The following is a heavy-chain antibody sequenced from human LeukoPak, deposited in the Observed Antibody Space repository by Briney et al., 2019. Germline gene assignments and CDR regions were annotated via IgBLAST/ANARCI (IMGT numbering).Heavy chain of an antibody. Sequence: KSSQTLSLTCTVSGGSISSGDYYWSWIRQPPGKGLEWIGYIYYSGSTYYNPSLKSRVTISVDTSKNQFSLKVTSATAADTAVYYCARHFSTRRGIVGAGGNFDYWGQGTLVTVSS. CDR1: GGSISSGDYY. V-gene: IGHV4-30-4*08. J-gene: IGHJ4*02. D-gene: IGHD1-26*01. CDR3: ARHFSTRRGIVGAGGNFDY. CDR2: IYYSGST.